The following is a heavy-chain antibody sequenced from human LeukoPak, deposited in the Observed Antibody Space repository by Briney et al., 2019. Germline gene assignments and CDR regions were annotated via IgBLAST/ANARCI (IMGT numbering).Heavy chain of an antibody. J-gene: IGHJ2*01. V-gene: IGHV1-69*13. CDR1: GGTFSSYA. CDR2: IIPIFGTA. CDR3: AKDGIAYGDYWYFDL. Sequence: ASVKVSCKASGGTFSSYAISWVRQAPGQGLEWMGGIIPIFGTANYAQKFQGRVTITADESTSTAYMELSSLRAEDTAVYYCAKDGIAYGDYWYFDLWGRGTLVTVSS. D-gene: IGHD4-17*01.